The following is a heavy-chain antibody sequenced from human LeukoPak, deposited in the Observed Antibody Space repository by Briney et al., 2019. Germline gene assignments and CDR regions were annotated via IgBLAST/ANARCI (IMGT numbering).Heavy chain of an antibody. V-gene: IGHV1-24*01. Sequence: ASVEVSCKVSGYTLTELSMHWVRQAPGKGLEWMGGFDPEDGETIYAQKFQGRVTMTEDTSTDTAYMELSSLRSEDTAVYYRATAPYQLPGLAVYYYGMDVWGQGTAVTVSS. CDR2: FDPEDGET. CDR3: ATAPYQLPGLAVYYYGMDV. D-gene: IGHD2-2*01. J-gene: IGHJ6*02. CDR1: GYTLTELS.